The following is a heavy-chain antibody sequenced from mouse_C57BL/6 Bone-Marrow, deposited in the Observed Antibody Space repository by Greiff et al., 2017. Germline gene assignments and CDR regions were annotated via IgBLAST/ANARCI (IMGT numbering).Heavy chain of an antibody. V-gene: IGHV14-4*01. CDR2: IDPENGDT. CDR1: GFNIKDDY. CDR3: TSYYYGSSSFDY. Sequence: DVKLQESGAELVRPGASVKLSCTASGFNIKDDYMHWVKQRPEQGLEWIGWIDPENGDTEYASKFQGKATITADTSSNTAYLQLSSLTSEDTAVYYCTSYYYGSSSFDYWGQGTTLTVSS. D-gene: IGHD1-1*01. J-gene: IGHJ2*01.